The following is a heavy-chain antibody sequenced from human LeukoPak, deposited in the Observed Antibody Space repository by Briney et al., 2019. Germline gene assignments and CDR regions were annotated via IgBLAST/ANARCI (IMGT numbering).Heavy chain of an antibody. Sequence: ASVKVSCKASGYTFTSYDISWVRQAPGQGLEWMGWISAYNGNTNYAQKLQGRVTMTTDTSTSTAYMELRSLRSDDTAVYYCARDTYYDFWSGYLDYWGQGTLVTVSS. CDR2: ISAYNGNT. CDR3: ARDTYYDFWSGYLDY. D-gene: IGHD3-3*01. V-gene: IGHV1-18*01. CDR1: GYTFTSYD. J-gene: IGHJ4*02.